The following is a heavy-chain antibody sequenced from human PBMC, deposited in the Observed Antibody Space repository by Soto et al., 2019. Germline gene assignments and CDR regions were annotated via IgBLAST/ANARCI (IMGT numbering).Heavy chain of an antibody. V-gene: IGHV1-18*01. CDR1: GYTFTSYG. J-gene: IGHJ5*02. CDR2: ISAYNGNT. D-gene: IGHD6-13*01. Sequence: ASVKVTCKASGYTFTSYGIRWVRQAPGQGLEWMGWISAYNGNTNYAQKLQGRVTMTTDTSTSTAYMELRSLRSDDTAVYYCASSAGTGWFDPWGQGTLVTVSS. CDR3: ASSAGTGWFDP.